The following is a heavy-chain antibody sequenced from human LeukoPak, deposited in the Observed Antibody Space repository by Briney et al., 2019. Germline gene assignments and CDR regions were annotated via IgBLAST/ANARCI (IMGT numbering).Heavy chain of an antibody. D-gene: IGHD2-15*01. CDR3: ARGYCSGGSCHDAFDI. CDR2: IIPIFGTA. Sequence: SVKVSCKASGGTFSSYAISWVRQAPGQGLEWMGGIIPIFGTANYAQKFQGRVTITADKSTSTAYMELSSLRSEDTAVYNCARGYCSGGSCHDAFDIWGQGTMVTVSS. CDR1: GGTFSSYA. J-gene: IGHJ3*02. V-gene: IGHV1-69*06.